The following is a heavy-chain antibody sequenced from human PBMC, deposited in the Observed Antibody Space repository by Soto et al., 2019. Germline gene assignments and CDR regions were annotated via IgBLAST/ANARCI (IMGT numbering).Heavy chain of an antibody. V-gene: IGHV3-23*01. CDR3: ARDNVGCSSTSCYLDY. Sequence: GESLKISCAASGFTFSTYAMSWVRQAPGKGLEWVSDISANGGRTDYAGSVRGRFTISRDKSKNMLYLQMDSLRAEDTALYFCARDNVGCSSTSCYLDYWGQGTLVTVSS. CDR1: GFTFSTYA. J-gene: IGHJ4*02. D-gene: IGHD2-2*01. CDR2: ISANGGRT.